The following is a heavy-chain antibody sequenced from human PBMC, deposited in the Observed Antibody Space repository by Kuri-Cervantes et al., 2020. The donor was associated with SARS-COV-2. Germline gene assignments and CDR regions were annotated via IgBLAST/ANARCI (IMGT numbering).Heavy chain of an antibody. Sequence: SETLSPTCAVSRHSIRSNYYWSWIRQSPGKGLEWIGSIYHSGTTYYNPSLKSRVTISVDTPTDQFSLRLSSVTAADTAVYYCARCLGSAAAPSYYHGMDVWGQGTPVTVSS. V-gene: IGHV4-38-2*01. CDR1: RHSIRSNYY. CDR2: IYHSGTT. D-gene: IGHD6-13*01. CDR3: ARCLGSAAAPSYYHGMDV. J-gene: IGHJ6*02.